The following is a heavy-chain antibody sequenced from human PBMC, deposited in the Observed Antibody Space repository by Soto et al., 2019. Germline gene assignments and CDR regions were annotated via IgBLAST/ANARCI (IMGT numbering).Heavy chain of an antibody. CDR1: GFSFSSSW. V-gene: IGHV3-7*01. CDR3: AGGPAFM. J-gene: IGHJ3*02. CDR2: INQDGTER. Sequence: PGGSLRLSCAASGFSFSSSWMRWLRQAPGKGLEWVANINQDGTERYYVDAVKGRFTISRDNANNSLCLQMSSLRVEDTAMYYCAGGPAFMWGQGTMVTVSS.